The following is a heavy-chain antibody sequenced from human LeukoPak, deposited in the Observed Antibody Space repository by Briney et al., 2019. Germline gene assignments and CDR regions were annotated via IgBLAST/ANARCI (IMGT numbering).Heavy chain of an antibody. Sequence: EGSLRLSCAASGFVFSTYGIHWVRQAPGKGLEWVAGIWYDGTTKYYADSVKGRFTISRDNSKNTVSLQMDSLRAEDTAVYSCARAPDYGDYVGYFDFWGQGAQVTVSS. CDR2: IWYDGTTK. V-gene: IGHV3-33*01. CDR3: ARAPDYGDYVGYFDF. D-gene: IGHD4-17*01. J-gene: IGHJ4*02. CDR1: GFVFSTYG.